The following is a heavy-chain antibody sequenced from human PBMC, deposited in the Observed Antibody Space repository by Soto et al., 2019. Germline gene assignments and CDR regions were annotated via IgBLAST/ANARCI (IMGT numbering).Heavy chain of an antibody. Sequence: SETLSLTCAVYGGSVNGYYWNWIRQPPGKGLGWIGQINHTGGTHYNPSLKSRVTMSVDTSKNQFSLRLSSVTAADTAIYYCATRITVFGLLIPPFDPWGQGTQVTVSS. D-gene: IGHD3-3*01. CDR2: INHTGGT. CDR3: ATRITVFGLLIPPFDP. CDR1: GGSVNGYY. J-gene: IGHJ5*02. V-gene: IGHV4-34*01.